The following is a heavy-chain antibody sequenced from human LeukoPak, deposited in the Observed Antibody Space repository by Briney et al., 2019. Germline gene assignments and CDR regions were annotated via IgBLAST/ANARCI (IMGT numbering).Heavy chain of an antibody. CDR1: GGSISSSSYY. V-gene: IGHV4-39*01. CDR3: ARRKLTEDYAFDI. D-gene: IGHD7-27*01. Sequence: SSETLSLTCTVSGGSISSSSYYWGWIRQPPGKGLEWIGSIYFGGSTYYNPSLKSRVTISVETSKNQFSLKVTSVTAADTAVYYCARRKLTEDYAFDIWGQGTMVTVSS. J-gene: IGHJ3*02. CDR2: IYFGGST.